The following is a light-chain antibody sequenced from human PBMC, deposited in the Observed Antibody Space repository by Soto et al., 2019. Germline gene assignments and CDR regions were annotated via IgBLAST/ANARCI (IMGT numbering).Light chain of an antibody. CDR3: AAWDDSLRVVL. J-gene: IGLJ2*01. V-gene: IGLV1-47*02. CDR2: GTN. CDR1: RSNIGGYNY. Sequence: QSVLTQPPSASGTPGQRVTISCSGGRSNIGGYNYVYWFQQYPGTAPKVLVFGTNLRPPGVPDRFSASKSGTSGSLTISGLRFEDEADYYCAAWDDSLRVVLFGGGTKLTVL.